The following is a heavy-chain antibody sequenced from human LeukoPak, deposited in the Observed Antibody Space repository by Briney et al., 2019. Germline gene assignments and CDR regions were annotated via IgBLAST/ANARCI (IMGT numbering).Heavy chain of an antibody. D-gene: IGHD3-10*01. CDR1: GFTFSSYG. J-gene: IGHJ3*02. CDR2: IWYDGSNK. CDR3: ALGSGSYYVQSEAFDI. V-gene: IGHV3-33*01. Sequence: GGSLRLSCAASGFTFSSYGMHWVRQAPGKGLEWVAVIWYDGSNKYYADSVKGRFTISRDNSKNTLYLRMNSLRAEDTAVYYCALGSGSYYVQSEAFDIWGQGTMVTVSS.